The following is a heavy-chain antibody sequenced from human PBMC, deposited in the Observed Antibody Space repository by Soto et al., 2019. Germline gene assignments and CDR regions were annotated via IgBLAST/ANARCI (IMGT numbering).Heavy chain of an antibody. V-gene: IGHV1-2*02. J-gene: IGHJ4*02. Sequence: GASVKVSCKASGYTFTGYYMHWVRQAPGQGLEWMGWINPNSGGTNYAQKFQGRVTMTRDTSISTAYMELSRLRSDDTAVYYCARDDSSGYSYFDYWGQGTLVTVSS. CDR1: GYTFTGYY. D-gene: IGHD3-22*01. CDR2: INPNSGGT. CDR3: ARDDSSGYSYFDY.